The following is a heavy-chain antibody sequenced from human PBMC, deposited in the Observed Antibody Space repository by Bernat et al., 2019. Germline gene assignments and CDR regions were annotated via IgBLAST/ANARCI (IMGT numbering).Heavy chain of an antibody. J-gene: IGHJ4*02. D-gene: IGHD6-13*01. Sequence: QVQLQQWGAGLLKPLETLSLTCAVYGGSFSGYYWCWIRQPPGKGLERIGEINNSGSTNYNPSLKSRVTLSVEPSKNKFSLKLSSVTAADTAVYYCASGYSSSWDLDYWGQGTLVSVSS. CDR1: GGSFSGYY. CDR3: ASGYSSSWDLDY. CDR2: INNSGST. V-gene: IGHV4-34*01.